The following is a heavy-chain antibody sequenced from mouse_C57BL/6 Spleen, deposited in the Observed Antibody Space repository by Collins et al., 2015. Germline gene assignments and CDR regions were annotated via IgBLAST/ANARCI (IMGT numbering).Heavy chain of an antibody. CDR3: ARWVDGYFDY. CDR2: IYPSDSET. CDR1: GYTFTSYW. J-gene: IGHJ2*01. Sequence: QVQLQQPGAELVRPGSSVKLSCKASGYTFTSYWMDWVKQSPGQGLEWIGNIYPSDSETHYNQKFKDKATLTVDKSSSTAYMQLSSLTSEDSAVYYCARWVDGYFDYWGQGTTLTVSS. D-gene: IGHD2-3*01. V-gene: IGHV1-61*01.